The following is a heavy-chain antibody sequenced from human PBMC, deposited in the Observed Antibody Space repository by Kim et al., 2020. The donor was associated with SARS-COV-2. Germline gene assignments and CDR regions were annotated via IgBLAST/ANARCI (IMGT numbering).Heavy chain of an antibody. CDR1: DFTFSSYS. D-gene: IGHD3-9*01. CDR2: ISDSSSTI. Sequence: GGSLRLSCAASDFTFSSYSMNWVRQAPGKGLEWVSYISDSSSTIYYADSVRGRFTISRDNAKNSLYLQMSSLRDEDTAVYYCAREEYFDILVGYPYGMDVWGRGTTVTVSS. CDR3: AREEYFDILVGYPYGMDV. J-gene: IGHJ6*01. V-gene: IGHV3-48*02.